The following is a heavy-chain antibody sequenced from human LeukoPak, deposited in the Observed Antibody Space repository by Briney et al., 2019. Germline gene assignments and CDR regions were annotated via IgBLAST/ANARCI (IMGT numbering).Heavy chain of an antibody. CDR2: ISYDETNE. V-gene: IGHV3-30-3*01. J-gene: IGHJ4*01. CDR1: GFTFSTCA. Sequence: GRSLRLSCTASGFTFSTCAMHWVRQAPGKGLEWVVIISYDETNEYYADSVKGRFTISRDNSKNTLYLQMNSLRVEDTAVYYCATCVRGGYVPCDYWGHGTLVTVAS. D-gene: IGHD2-15*01. CDR3: ATCVRGGYVPCDY.